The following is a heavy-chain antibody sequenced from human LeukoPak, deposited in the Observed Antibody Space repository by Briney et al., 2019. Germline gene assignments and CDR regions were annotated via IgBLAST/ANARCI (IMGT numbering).Heavy chain of an antibody. CDR3: ARERSGSSFGYGMDV. CDR2: ISYDGSNK. J-gene: IGHJ6*02. D-gene: IGHD1-26*01. V-gene: IGHV3-30-3*01. CDR1: GFTFSSYA. Sequence: GGSLRLSCAASGFTFSSYAMHWVRQAPSKGLEWVAVISYDGSNKYYADSVKGRFTISRDNSKNTLYLQMNSLRAEDTAVYYCARERSGSSFGYGMDVWGQGTTVTVSS.